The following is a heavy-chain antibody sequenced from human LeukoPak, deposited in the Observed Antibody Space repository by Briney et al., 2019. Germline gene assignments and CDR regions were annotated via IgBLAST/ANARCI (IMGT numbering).Heavy chain of an antibody. CDR2: IYYSGST. J-gene: IGHJ4*02. Sequence: SETLSLTCTVSGGSISSYYWSWLRQPPGKGLEWIGYIYYSGSTNYNPSLKSRVTISVDTSKNQFSLKLSSVTDADTAVYYWARRTYNWNEYYFDYLGQGTLVNVSS. CDR1: GGSISSYY. V-gene: IGHV4-59*08. D-gene: IGHD1-1*01. CDR3: ARRTYNWNEYYFDY.